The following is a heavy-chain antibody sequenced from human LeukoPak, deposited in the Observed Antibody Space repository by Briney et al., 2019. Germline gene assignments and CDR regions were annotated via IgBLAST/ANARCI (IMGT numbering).Heavy chain of an antibody. CDR2: ISSSSSTI. CDR3: ARGGIAARPDAFDI. Sequence: GGSLRLSCAASGFTFSSYSMNWVRQAPGKGLEWVSYISSSSSTIYYADSVKGRFTISRDNAKNSLYLQMNSLRAEDTAVYYCARGGIAARPDAFDIWGQGTMVTVSS. D-gene: IGHD6-6*01. V-gene: IGHV3-48*01. J-gene: IGHJ3*02. CDR1: GFTFSSYS.